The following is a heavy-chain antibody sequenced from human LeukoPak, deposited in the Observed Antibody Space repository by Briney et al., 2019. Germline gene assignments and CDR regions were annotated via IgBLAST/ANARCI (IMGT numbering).Heavy chain of an antibody. Sequence: SQTLSLTCTVSGGSINSGDSYWSWIRQPPGKSLEWIGYISYSGTPYYNSSLRGRVAISGDTSDNQFFLRLGSVTAADTAVYYCARVPYGSGTYYFDYWGQGILVTVSS. J-gene: IGHJ4*02. D-gene: IGHD3-10*01. CDR2: ISYSGTP. CDR1: GGSINSGDSY. V-gene: IGHV4-30-4*01. CDR3: ARVPYGSGTYYFDY.